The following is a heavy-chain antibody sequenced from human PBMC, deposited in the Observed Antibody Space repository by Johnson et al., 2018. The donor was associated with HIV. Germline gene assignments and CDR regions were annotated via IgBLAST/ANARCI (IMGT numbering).Heavy chain of an antibody. J-gene: IGHJ3*02. V-gene: IGHV3-9*01. D-gene: IGHD2-15*01. CDR3: AKEGAADTSGAFDI. Sequence: VQLVESGGGLVQPGRSLRLSCAASGFTFDDYAMHWVRQAPGKGLEWVSGISWNSGSIGYADSVKGRFTISRDNAKNSLYLQMNSLRAEDTALYYCAKEGAADTSGAFDIWGQGTMVTVSS. CDR2: ISWNSGSI. CDR1: GFTFDDYA.